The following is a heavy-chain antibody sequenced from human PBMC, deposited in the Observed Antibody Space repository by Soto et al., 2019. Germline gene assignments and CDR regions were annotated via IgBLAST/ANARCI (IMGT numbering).Heavy chain of an antibody. V-gene: IGHV4-61*01. D-gene: IGHD3-22*01. J-gene: IGHJ4*02. CDR3: ARGASMIVGIYYFDY. CDR1: GGSVGSGSYY. Sequence: SETLSLTCTVSGGSVGSGSYYWSWIRQPPGKGLEWIGYIYYSGSTNYNPSLKSRVTISVDTSKNQFSLKLSSVTAADTAVYYCARGASMIVGIYYFDYWGQGTLVTVSS. CDR2: IYYSGST.